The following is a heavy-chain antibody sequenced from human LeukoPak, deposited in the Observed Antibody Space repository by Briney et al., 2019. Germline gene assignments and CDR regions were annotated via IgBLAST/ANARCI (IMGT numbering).Heavy chain of an antibody. CDR3: ARDRSSSWYWFDP. Sequence: GGSLRLSCAASGFTFSSYWMHWVRQAPGKGLVWVSRINSDGSSTSYADSVKGRFTISRDNAKNTLYLQMNSLRAEDTAVHYCARDRSSSWYWFDPWGQGTLVTVSS. V-gene: IGHV3-74*01. J-gene: IGHJ5*02. D-gene: IGHD6-13*01. CDR2: INSDGSST. CDR1: GFTFSSYW.